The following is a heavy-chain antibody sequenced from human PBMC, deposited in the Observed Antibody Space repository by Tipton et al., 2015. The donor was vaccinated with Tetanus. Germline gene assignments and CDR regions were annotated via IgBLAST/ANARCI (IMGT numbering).Heavy chain of an antibody. CDR2: IDPSDTST. D-gene: IGHD4-11*01. Sequence: QLVQSGAEVKKPGESLTISCRGSGYSFTTYWISWVRQMPGKGLEWMGRIDPSDTSTSYSPSFQGHVTISVDKSSSTAYLQWSSLKAWDPAIYHCAGRNSPKLFDYHGMAVGGQGTTVTVSS. CDR1: GYSFTTYW. V-gene: IGHV5-10-1*01. J-gene: IGHJ6*02. CDR3: AGRNSPKLFDYHGMAV.